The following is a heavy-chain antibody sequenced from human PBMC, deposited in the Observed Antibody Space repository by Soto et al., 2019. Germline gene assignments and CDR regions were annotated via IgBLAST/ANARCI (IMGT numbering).Heavy chain of an antibody. CDR3: ARWKHAYSYDSSGYYVNNWCDP. D-gene: IGHD3-22*01. CDR1: GYTFTGYA. CDR2: MNPNSGNT. V-gene: IGHV1-8*01. J-gene: IGHJ5*02. Sequence: ASVKVSCKASGYTFTGYAINWVRQATGQGLEWMGWMNPNSGNTGYAQKFQGRVTMTRNTSISTAYMELSSLRSEDTAVYYCARWKHAYSYDSSGYYVNNWCDPWGQGTLVTVSS.